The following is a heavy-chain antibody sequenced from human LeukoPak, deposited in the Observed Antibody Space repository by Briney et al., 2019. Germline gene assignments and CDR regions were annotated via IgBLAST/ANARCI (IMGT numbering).Heavy chain of an antibody. V-gene: IGHV1-46*01. CDR3: ARDMGIVVVPAAENWFDP. D-gene: IGHD2-2*03. Sequence: RWAPDQWIKRMGIINPSGGSTSYAQKFQGRVTMTRDMSTSTVYMELSRLRSEDTAVYYCARDMGIVVVPAAENWFDPWGQGTLVTVSS. J-gene: IGHJ5*02. CDR2: INPSGGST.